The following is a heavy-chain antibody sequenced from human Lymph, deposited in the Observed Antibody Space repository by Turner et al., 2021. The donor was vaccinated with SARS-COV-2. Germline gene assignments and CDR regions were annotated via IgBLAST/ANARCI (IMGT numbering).Heavy chain of an antibody. D-gene: IGHD3-10*01. J-gene: IGHJ3*01. CDR2: IYSGGST. CDR1: GIIVSRNY. CDR3: ARDFREGAFDV. Sequence: EVQLVESGGGLVQPGGSLRLSCAASGIIVSRNYMRWVRQGPGKGLEWVSVIYSGGSTDYADTVKGRFTISRDNSKNTLYLQMNSLRAEDTAVYYCARDFREGAFDVWGQGTMVTISS. V-gene: IGHV3-66*01.